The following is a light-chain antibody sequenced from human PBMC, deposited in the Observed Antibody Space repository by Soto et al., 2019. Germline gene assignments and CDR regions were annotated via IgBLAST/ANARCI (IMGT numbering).Light chain of an antibody. V-gene: IGLV1-40*01. J-gene: IGLJ3*02. CDR1: NSNLGAVYD. Sequence: QSVLTQPPSVSGAPGQRVTISCTGSNSNLGAVYDVHWYQHLPGTPPKLLIYGNSNRPSGVPDRFSGSKSGTSASLAITGLQAEDEADYYGQSYDTSLSGSGVFGGGTKLTVL. CDR3: QSYDTSLSGSGV. CDR2: GNS.